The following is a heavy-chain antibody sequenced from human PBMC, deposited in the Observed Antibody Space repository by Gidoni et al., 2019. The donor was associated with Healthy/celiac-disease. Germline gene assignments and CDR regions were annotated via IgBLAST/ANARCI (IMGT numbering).Heavy chain of an antibody. V-gene: IGHV4-39*01. Sequence: QLQLQESGPGLVKPSETLSLTCTVSVGSISSSSSYWGWIRQPPGKGLEWIGSIYYSGSTYYNPSLKSRVTISVDTSKNQFSLKLSSVTAADTAVYYCARHSTAADTPDYWGQGTLVTVSS. CDR2: IYYSGST. D-gene: IGHD6-13*01. CDR1: VGSISSSSSY. J-gene: IGHJ4*02. CDR3: ARHSTAADTPDY.